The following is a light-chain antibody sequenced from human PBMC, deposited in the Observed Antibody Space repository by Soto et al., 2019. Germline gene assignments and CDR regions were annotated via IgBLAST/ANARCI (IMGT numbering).Light chain of an antibody. V-gene: IGLV7-46*01. CDR1: TGDVTSGHY. J-gene: IGLJ3*02. Sequence: QAVVTQEPSLTVSPGGTVTLTCGSSTGDVTSGHYPYWLQQKPGQAPRSLIYDTSHKRSWTPARFSGSLLGGKAALTLSGAQPEDEAEYYCLLSYSGPRVFGGGTKLTVL. CDR2: DTS. CDR3: LLSYSGPRV.